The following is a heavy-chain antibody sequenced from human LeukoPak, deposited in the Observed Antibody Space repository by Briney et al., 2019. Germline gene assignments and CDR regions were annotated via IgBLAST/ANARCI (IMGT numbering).Heavy chain of an antibody. Sequence: PSETLSLTCAVYGGSFSGYYWSWIRQPPGKGLEWIGEINHSGSTNYNPSLKSRVTISVDTSKNQFSLKLSSVTAADTAVYYCAEAAPQNAYSRGDWFDPWGQGTLVTVSS. D-gene: IGHD3-16*01. CDR3: AEAAPQNAYSRGDWFDP. J-gene: IGHJ5*02. CDR2: INHSGST. CDR1: GGSFSGYY. V-gene: IGHV4-34*01.